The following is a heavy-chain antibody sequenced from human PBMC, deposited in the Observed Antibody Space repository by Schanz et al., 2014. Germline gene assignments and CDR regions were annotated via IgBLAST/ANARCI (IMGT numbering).Heavy chain of an antibody. V-gene: IGHV3-23*04. CDR3: ARGGPAYYFDD. CDR2: ISGGGGTT. CDR1: GFNFSDYA. J-gene: IGHJ4*02. Sequence: EVQLVQSGGGLVQPGGSLRLSCAASGFNFSDYAMCWVRQAPGKGLEWVSAISGGGGTTYYTDSVKGRFTVSRDNSKNTLYLQLNSLRAEDTAVYYCARGGPAYYFDDWGQGTLVTVSS.